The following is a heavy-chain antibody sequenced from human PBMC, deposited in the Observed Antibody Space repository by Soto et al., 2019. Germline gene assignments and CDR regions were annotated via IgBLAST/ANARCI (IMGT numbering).Heavy chain of an antibody. Sequence: SETLSLTCTVSGGSISSGGYYWSWIRQHPGKGLEWIGYIYYSGSTYYNPSLKSRVTISVDTSKNQFSLKLSSVTAADTAVYYCARNSRPEPGQWLVRPYYYGMDVWGQGTTVTVS. CDR2: IYYSGST. V-gene: IGHV4-31*03. J-gene: IGHJ6*02. D-gene: IGHD6-19*01. CDR1: GGSISSGGYY. CDR3: ARNSRPEPGQWLVRPYYYGMDV.